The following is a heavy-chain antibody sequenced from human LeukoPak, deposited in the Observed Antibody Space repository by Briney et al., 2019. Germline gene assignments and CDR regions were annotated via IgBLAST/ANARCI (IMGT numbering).Heavy chain of an antibody. D-gene: IGHD3-22*01. CDR2: IYDSGST. CDR1: GASISGSGYY. CDR3: ARGPGYYDSSGYYFDY. J-gene: IGHJ4*02. Sequence: SETLSLTCTVSGASISGSGYYWGWIRQPPGKGLEWIGNIYDSGSTYYNASLQSRVTISIDTSKNQFSLRLSSVTAADTAVYYCARGPGYYDSSGYYFDYWGQGTLVTVSS. V-gene: IGHV4-39*07.